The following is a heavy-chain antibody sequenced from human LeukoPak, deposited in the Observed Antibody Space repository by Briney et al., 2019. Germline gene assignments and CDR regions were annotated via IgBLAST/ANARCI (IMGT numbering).Heavy chain of an antibody. Sequence: SETLSLTCTVSGGSISNYYWSWIRQPPGKGLEWIGYIYYSGSTNYNPSLKSRVTISVDTSKNQFSLKLSSVTAADTAVYYCARDLSRDRYENWGQGTLVTVSS. V-gene: IGHV4-59*01. CDR3: ARDLSRDRYEN. CDR2: IYYSGST. J-gene: IGHJ4*02. D-gene: IGHD1-1*01. CDR1: GGSISNYY.